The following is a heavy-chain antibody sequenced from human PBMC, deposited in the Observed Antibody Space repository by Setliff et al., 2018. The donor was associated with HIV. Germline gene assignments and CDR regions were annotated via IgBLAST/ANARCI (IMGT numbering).Heavy chain of an antibody. Sequence: PSETLSLTCAVSGGSISSSNWWSWVRQPPGKGLEWIGEIYHSGSTNYNPYLKSRVTISVDTSKNQFSLKLSSVTAADTAVYYCARRRWELLKRGAAFDIWGQGTMVTVSS. CDR2: IYHSGST. J-gene: IGHJ3*02. CDR3: ARRRWELLKRGAAFDI. V-gene: IGHV4-4*02. CDR1: GGSISSSNW. D-gene: IGHD1-26*01.